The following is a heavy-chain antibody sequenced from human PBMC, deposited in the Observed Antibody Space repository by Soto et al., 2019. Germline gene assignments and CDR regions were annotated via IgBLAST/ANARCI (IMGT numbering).Heavy chain of an antibody. Sequence: ASVKVSCKASGYTFTSYDINWVRQATGQGLEWMGWMNPNSGNTGYAQKFQGRVTMTRNTSISTAYMELSSLRSEDTAVYYCARGESITGTLDTWGQGTLVTVSS. V-gene: IGHV1-8*01. D-gene: IGHD1-7*01. CDR2: MNPNSGNT. CDR1: GYTFTSYD. J-gene: IGHJ5*02. CDR3: ARGESITGTLDT.